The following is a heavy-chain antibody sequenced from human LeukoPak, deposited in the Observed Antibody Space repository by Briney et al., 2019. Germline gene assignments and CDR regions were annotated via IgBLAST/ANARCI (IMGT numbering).Heavy chain of an antibody. D-gene: IGHD3-10*01. CDR3: ARVPYGSGTYYFDY. J-gene: IGHJ4*02. V-gene: IGHV4-30-4*01. CDR1: GGSINSGDSY. CDR2: ISYSGTP. Sequence: SETLSLTCTVSGGSINSGDSYWSWIRQPPGKSLEWIGYISYSGTPYYNPSLRGRVAISGDTSDNQFFLRLGSVTAADTAVYYCARVPYGSGTYYFDYWGQGILVTVYS.